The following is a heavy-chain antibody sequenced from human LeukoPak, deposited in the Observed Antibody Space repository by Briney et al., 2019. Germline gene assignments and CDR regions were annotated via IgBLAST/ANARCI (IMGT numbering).Heavy chain of an antibody. CDR3: ASGYRFRN. V-gene: IGHV1-2*02. Sequence: ASVKVSCKAPGYTFTSYGISWVRQAPGQGLEWMGWINPNRGGTDYAQKFQGRVTMTRDTSIGTAYMELSRLRYDDTAVYYCASGYRFRNWGQGTLVTVSS. CDR1: GYTFTSYG. D-gene: IGHD5-18*01. J-gene: IGHJ4*02. CDR2: INPNRGGT.